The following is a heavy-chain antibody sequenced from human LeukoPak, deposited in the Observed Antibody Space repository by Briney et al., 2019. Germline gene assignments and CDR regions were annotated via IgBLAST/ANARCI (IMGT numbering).Heavy chain of an antibody. CDR3: AKDPDCTSGVCYTFFDY. CDR1: GFTFGTYW. V-gene: IGHV3-23*01. Sequence: GGSLRLSCGASGFTFGTYWMHWVRQTPGKGLEWVSAISGSGGVTYYADSVKGRFTISRDNSNNTLYLQMNSLRAEDTAVYYCAKDPDCTSGVCYTFFDYWGQGTLVTVSS. J-gene: IGHJ4*02. CDR2: ISGSGGVT. D-gene: IGHD2-8*01.